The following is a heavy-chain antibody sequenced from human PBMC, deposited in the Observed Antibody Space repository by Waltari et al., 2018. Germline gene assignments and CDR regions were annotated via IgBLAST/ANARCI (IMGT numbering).Heavy chain of an antibody. Sequence: EVQLVESGGGLVQPGGSLRLSCAASGFTFSSYWMSWVRPAPGKGMEWLANIKQDGSEKYYVASVKGRFTISRDNAKNSLYLQMNSLRAEDTAVYYCARDCPSYGYDCYYYGMDVWGQGTTVTVSS. CDR2: IKQDGSEK. CDR3: ARDCPSYGYDCYYYGMDV. V-gene: IGHV3-7*01. J-gene: IGHJ6*02. CDR1: GFTFSSYW. D-gene: IGHD5-18*01.